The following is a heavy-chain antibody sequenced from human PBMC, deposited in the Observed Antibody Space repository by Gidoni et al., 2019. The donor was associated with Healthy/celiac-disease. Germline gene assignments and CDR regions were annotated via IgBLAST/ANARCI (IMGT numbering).Heavy chain of an antibody. J-gene: IGHJ4*02. V-gene: IGHV3-33*01. D-gene: IGHD3-22*01. CDR1: GFTFSSYG. Sequence: QVQLVESGGGVVQPGRSLRLSCAASGFTFSSYGMHWVRQAPGKGLEWVAVIWYDGSNKYYADSVKGRFTISRDNSKNTLYLQMNSLRAEDTAVYYCAREDYYDSSGYYGGYFDYWGQGTLVTVSS. CDR2: IWYDGSNK. CDR3: AREDYYDSSGYYGGYFDY.